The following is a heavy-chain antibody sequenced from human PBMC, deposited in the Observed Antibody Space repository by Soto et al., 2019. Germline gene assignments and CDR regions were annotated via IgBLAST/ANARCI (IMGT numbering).Heavy chain of an antibody. D-gene: IGHD3-22*01. Sequence: SVKVSCKACGCTFSSYAISWVGQAPGQGREWMGGIIPIFGTANYAQKFQGRVTITADESTSTAYMELSSLRSEDTAVYYCARHAASSYDSSGYHNYYFEYWGQGTLVTVSS. CDR2: IIPIFGTA. CDR3: ARHAASSYDSSGYHNYYFEY. V-gene: IGHV1-69*13. CDR1: GCTFSSYA. J-gene: IGHJ4*02.